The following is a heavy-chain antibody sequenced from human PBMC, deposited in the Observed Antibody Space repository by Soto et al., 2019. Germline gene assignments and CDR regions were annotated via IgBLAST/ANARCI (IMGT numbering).Heavy chain of an antibody. V-gene: IGHV3-30-3*01. CDR1: GFTYSSYA. Sequence: QVQLVESGGGVVQPGRSLRLSCAASGFTYSSYAMHWVRQAPGKGLEWVAVISYDGSNKYYADSVKGRFTISRDNSKNTLYLQMNSLRAEDTAVYYCARDLTLPYCSSTSCYRPIDYCGQGTLVTVSS. CDR2: ISYDGSNK. D-gene: IGHD2-2*01. CDR3: ARDLTLPYCSSTSCYRPIDY. J-gene: IGHJ4*02.